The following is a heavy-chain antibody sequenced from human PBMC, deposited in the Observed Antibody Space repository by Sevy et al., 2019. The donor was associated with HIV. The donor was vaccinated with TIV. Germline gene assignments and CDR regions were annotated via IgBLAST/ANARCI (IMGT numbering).Heavy chain of an antibody. V-gene: IGHV3-30*02. J-gene: IGHJ4*02. D-gene: IGHD2-2*01. CDR1: GFTFSNYG. Sequence: GGSPRLSCAASGFTFSNYGMHWARQAPGKGLEWVAFIRYDGSNSYSADSVKGRFTISRDNSKNTLYLQINSLRAEDTAVYYCAKDYRIYCSRTSCLFDYWGQGTLVTVSS. CDR2: IRYDGSNS. CDR3: AKDYRIYCSRTSCLFDY.